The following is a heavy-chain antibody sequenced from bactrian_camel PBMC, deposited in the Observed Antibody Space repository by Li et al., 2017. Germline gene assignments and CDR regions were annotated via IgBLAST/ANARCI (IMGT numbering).Heavy chain of an antibody. CDR2: VARGDGSS. J-gene: IGHJ4*01. D-gene: IGHD6*01. CDR3: ATGGSSWYDEYNY. Sequence: QVQLVESGGGSVQAGGSLRLSCVASGASISTTCMAWFRQFPGKEREGVAAVARGDGSSYYAGSAKGRFTISHDNAKSTLYLQLNSLKSEDTALYYCATGGSSWYDEYNYWGQGTQVTVS. CDR1: GASISTTC. V-gene: IGHV3S54*01.